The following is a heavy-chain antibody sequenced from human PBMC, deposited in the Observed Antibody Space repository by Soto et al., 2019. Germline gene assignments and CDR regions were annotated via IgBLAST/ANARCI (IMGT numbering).Heavy chain of an antibody. J-gene: IGHJ4*02. Sequence: VSVKVSCKASGYTFTSYGIRWVPQAPGQGLEWMGWISAYNGNTNYAQKLQGRVTMTTDTSTSTAYMELRSLRSDDTAVYYCARAPKGGRPQYYFDYWGQGTLVTVSS. CDR2: ISAYNGNT. CDR3: ARAPKGGRPQYYFDY. V-gene: IGHV1-18*04. D-gene: IGHD3-16*01. CDR1: GYTFTSYG.